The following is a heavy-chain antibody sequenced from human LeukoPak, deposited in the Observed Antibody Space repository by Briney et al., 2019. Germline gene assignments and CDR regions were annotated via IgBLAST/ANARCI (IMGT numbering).Heavy chain of an antibody. D-gene: IGHD6-13*01. J-gene: IGHJ6*03. CDR2: TYYRSKWYN. CDR3: ARALVFKEYSSSWYSYYYYYYMDV. Sequence: SQTLSLTCAISGDSVSSNSAAWNWIRQSPSRGLEWLGRTYYRSKWYNDYAVSVKSRITINPDTSKNQFSLQLNSVTPEDTAVYYCARALVFKEYSSSWYSYYYYYYMDVWGKGTTVTVSS. CDR1: GDSVSSNSAA. V-gene: IGHV6-1*01.